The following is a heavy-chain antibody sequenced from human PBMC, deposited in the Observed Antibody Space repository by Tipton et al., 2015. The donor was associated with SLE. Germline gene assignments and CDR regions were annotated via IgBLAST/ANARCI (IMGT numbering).Heavy chain of an antibody. J-gene: IGHJ4*02. CDR3: AKDRVAAAGGWGFDY. Sequence: GSLRLSCAASGFTVSVNYMSWVRQAPGKGLEWVSAISGSGGSTYYADSVKGRFTISRDNSKNTLYLQMNSLRAEDTAVYYCAKDRVAAAGGWGFDYWGQGTLVTVSS. CDR1: GFTVSVNY. V-gene: IGHV3-23*01. D-gene: IGHD6-13*01. CDR2: ISGSGGST.